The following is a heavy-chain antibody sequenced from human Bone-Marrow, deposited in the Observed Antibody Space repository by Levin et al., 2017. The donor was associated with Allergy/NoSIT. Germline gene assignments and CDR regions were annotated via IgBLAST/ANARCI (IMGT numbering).Heavy chain of an antibody. V-gene: IGHV4-34*01. CDR3: ARDVAVADKSYYYYYYGMDV. Sequence: SETLSLTCAVYGGSFSGYYWSWIRQPPGKGLEWIGEINHSGSTNYNPSLKSRVTISVDTSKNQFSLKLSSVTAADTAVYYCARDVAVADKSYYYYYYGMDVWGQGTTVTVSS. CDR2: INHSGST. J-gene: IGHJ6*02. CDR1: GGSFSGYY. D-gene: IGHD6-19*01.